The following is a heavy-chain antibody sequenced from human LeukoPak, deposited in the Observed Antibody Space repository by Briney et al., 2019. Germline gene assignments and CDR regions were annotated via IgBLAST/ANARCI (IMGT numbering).Heavy chain of an antibody. J-gene: IGHJ6*03. Sequence: SETLSLTCTVSGGPISSYYWSWIRQPPGKGLEWIGYIYYSGSTNYNPSLKSRVTISVDTSKNQFSLKLSSVTAADTAVYYCARERGSDGYYMDVWGKGTTVTISS. CDR1: GGPISSYY. CDR3: ARERGSDGYYMDV. CDR2: IYYSGST. V-gene: IGHV4-59*01. D-gene: IGHD2-21*02.